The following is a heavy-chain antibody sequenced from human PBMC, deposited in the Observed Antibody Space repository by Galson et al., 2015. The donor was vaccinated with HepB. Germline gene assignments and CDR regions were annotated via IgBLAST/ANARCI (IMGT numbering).Heavy chain of an antibody. D-gene: IGHD5/OR15-5a*01. CDR3: ARVRSIVSRLYYFDY. V-gene: IGHV3-74*01. J-gene: IGHJ4*02. CDR2: INSDGSTI. CDR1: GLSVSMCW. Sequence: SLRLSCAASGLSVSMCWMIWVRQAPGKGLVWVSRINSDGSTISYADFVKGRFTISRDNAKNTLYLQMNSLTAEDTAVYYCARVRSIVSRLYYFDYWGQGTLVTVSS.